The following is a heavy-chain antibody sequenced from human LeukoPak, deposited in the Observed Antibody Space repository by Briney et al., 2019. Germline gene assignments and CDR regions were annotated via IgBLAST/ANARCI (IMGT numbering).Heavy chain of an antibody. Sequence: GGSLRLSCAASGFTFSSYGMHWVRQAPGKGLEWVAFIRYDGSNKYYADSVKGRFTISRDNSKNTLYLRMNSLRAEDTAVYYCAKDLGSGSYLDYWGQGTLVTVSS. D-gene: IGHD3-10*01. CDR3: AKDLGSGSYLDY. V-gene: IGHV3-30*02. CDR2: IRYDGSNK. CDR1: GFTFSSYG. J-gene: IGHJ4*02.